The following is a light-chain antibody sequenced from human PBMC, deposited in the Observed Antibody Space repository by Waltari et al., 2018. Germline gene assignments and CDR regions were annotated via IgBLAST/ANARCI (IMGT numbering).Light chain of an antibody. Sequence: EILLTQSPGTLSLSPGERATLSCRASQNVGKNYLGWYQQGLGQAPRLLFYDASNRATGTPTRFSGSGSGTDFTLTISSLEPDDFAVYFCHLRSNWRYTFGQGTKLEIK. J-gene: IGKJ2*01. CDR3: HLRSNWRYT. CDR2: DAS. V-gene: IGKV3-11*01. CDR1: QNVGKNY.